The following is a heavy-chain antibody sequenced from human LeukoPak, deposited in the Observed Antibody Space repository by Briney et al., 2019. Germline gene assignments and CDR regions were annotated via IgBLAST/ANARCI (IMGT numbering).Heavy chain of an antibody. D-gene: IGHD3-22*01. CDR3: TTAFTYYYDSSGYHNFDY. CDR2: IKSKTDGGTT. CDR1: GFTFSNAW. Sequence: GGSLRLSCPASGFTFSNAWMSWLRQAPGKGLEWVGRIKSKTDGGTTDYAAPVKSRFTISRDDSKNTLYLQMNSLKTEDTAVYYCTTAFTYYYDSSGYHNFDYWGQGTLVTVSS. V-gene: IGHV3-15*01. J-gene: IGHJ4*02.